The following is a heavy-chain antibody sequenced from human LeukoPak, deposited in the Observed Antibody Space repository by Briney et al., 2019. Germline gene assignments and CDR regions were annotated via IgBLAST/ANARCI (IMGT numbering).Heavy chain of an antibody. CDR1: GFTFSSYA. V-gene: IGHV3-23*01. Sequence: GGSLRPSCAASGFTFSSYAMSWVRQAPGKALEWVSAISASGSSTYYADSVKGQFTISRDNSKNTLYLQMNSLRAEDTAVYYCATRNGVVPVEDYWGQGTLVTVSS. CDR2: ISASGSST. CDR3: ATRNGVVPVEDY. D-gene: IGHD2-2*01. J-gene: IGHJ4*02.